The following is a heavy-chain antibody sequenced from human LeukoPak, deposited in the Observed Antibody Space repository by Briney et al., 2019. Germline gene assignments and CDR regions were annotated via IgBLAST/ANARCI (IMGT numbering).Heavy chain of an antibody. CDR1: GFTFSSYW. CDR2: IKQHGREK. Sequence: GGSLRLSCAASGFTFSSYWMSWVRQAPGEGLEWVSNIKQHGREKYYVGSVKCRFTISSAHATHSLYLQINSLRAEDTAVYYCATQGSSPLYYFDYWGQGTLVAVSS. J-gene: IGHJ4*01. CDR3: ATQGSSPLYYFDY. V-gene: IGHV3-7*05. D-gene: IGHD6-6*01.